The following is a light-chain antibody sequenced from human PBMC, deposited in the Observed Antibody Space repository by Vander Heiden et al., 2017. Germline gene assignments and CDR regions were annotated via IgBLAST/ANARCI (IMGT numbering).Light chain of an antibody. CDR1: QSVSSTY. CDR2: GAS. V-gene: IGKV3-20*01. J-gene: IGKJ4*01. Sequence: EIVFTQSPGTLSLSPGERATLSCRASQSVSSTYLAWYQQKPGQAPRLLIYGASSRATGIPDRFSGSGSGTDFTLTITRLEPEDFAVYYCQQYGGSPRALTFGGGTKVEIQ. CDR3: QQYGGSPRALT.